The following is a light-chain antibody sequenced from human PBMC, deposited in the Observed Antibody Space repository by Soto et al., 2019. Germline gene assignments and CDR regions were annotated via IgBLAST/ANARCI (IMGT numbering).Light chain of an antibody. V-gene: IGKV1-5*01. CDR3: QQYKAYPYT. CDR2: DAS. Sequence: DIQMTQSPSTLSASVGDRVTITCRASQNINRRLAWYQQKPGKAPNLLIYDASSLESGVPARFSGGGSGTEFTLTISGLQPDDFATYYCQQYKAYPYTFAQGTKVDIK. J-gene: IGKJ2*01. CDR1: QNINRR.